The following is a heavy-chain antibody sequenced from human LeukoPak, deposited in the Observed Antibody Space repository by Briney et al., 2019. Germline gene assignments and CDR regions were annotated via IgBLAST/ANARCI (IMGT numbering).Heavy chain of an antibody. D-gene: IGHD3-10*01. V-gene: IGHV4-59*01. CDR3: ARVEEGYGSGRRENYYYYYMDV. CDR2: IYYSGST. Sequence: PSETLSLTCTVSGGSISSYYWSWIRQPPGKGLEWIGYIYYSGSTNYNPSLKSRVTISVDTSKNQFSLKLSSVTAADTALYYCARVEEGYGSGRRENYYYYYMDVWGKGTTVTISS. CDR1: GGSISSYY. J-gene: IGHJ6*03.